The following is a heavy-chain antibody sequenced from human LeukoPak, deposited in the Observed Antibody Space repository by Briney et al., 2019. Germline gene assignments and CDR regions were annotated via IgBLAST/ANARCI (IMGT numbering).Heavy chain of an antibody. CDR2: IYYSGST. J-gene: IGHJ3*02. V-gene: IGHV4-39*01. D-gene: IGHD3-10*01. CDR1: GGSISSSPYY. Sequence: SETLSLTCTVSGGSISSSPYYWGWIRQPPGKGLEWIGSIYYSGSTYYNPSLKSRVIISVDTSKNQFSLKLSSVTAADTAVYYCARHYYGSGSYSPDAFDIWGQGTMVTVSS. CDR3: ARHYYGSGSYSPDAFDI.